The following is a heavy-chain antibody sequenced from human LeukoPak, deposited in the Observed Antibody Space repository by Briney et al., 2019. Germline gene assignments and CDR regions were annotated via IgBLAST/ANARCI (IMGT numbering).Heavy chain of an antibody. Sequence: KTGGSLRLSCAASGFTFSDYKMSWIRQAPGKGLEWVSYISSSSSYTNYADSVKGRFTISRDNAKNSLYLQMNSLRAEDTAVYYCTKAYYDTSGRMGGFDYWGQGTLVTVSS. CDR1: GFTFSDYK. J-gene: IGHJ4*02. CDR2: ISSSSSYT. D-gene: IGHD3-22*01. V-gene: IGHV3-11*03. CDR3: TKAYYDTSGRMGGFDY.